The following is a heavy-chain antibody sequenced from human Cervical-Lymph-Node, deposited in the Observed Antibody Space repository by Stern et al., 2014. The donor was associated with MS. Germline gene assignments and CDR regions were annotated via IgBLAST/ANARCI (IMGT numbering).Heavy chain of an antibody. J-gene: IGHJ5*02. CDR3: ARATDL. Sequence: QVQLQESGPGLLGTSETLSLTCTVSGASITCYYWSWIRQPPGKGLEWIGYIYYSGTTNYNASLKGRVAISIDTSKTQFSLRLSSVTAADTAVYYCARATDLWGQGTLVTVSS. CDR2: IYYSGTT. CDR1: GASITCYY. V-gene: IGHV4-59*01.